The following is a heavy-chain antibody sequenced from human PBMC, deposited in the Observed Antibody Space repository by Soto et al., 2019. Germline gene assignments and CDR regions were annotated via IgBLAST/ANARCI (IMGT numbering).Heavy chain of an antibody. D-gene: IGHD1-26*01. CDR1: GFTFSSYA. CDR2: VSGSGGGT. V-gene: IGHV3-23*01. CDR3: AKHKGSGSYSPGDY. Sequence: EVQLLESGGGLVQPGGSLRLSCSASGFTFSSYAMSGVRQAPGKGLEWVSGVSGSGGGTWYADSVKGRFTISRDNSKNTLYLQMNSLSAEDTAVYYCAKHKGSGSYSPGDYWGQGTLVTVSS. J-gene: IGHJ4*02.